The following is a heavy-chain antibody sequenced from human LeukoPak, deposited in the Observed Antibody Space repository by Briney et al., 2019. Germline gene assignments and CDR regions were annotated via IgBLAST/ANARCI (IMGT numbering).Heavy chain of an antibody. CDR2: IRYSGSA. J-gene: IGHJ4*02. CDR1: GGSISSYY. CDR3: ARVVPAAIHFDY. D-gene: IGHD2-2*01. V-gene: IGHV4-59*08. Sequence: PSETLSLTCTVSGGSISSYYWSWIRQPPGKGLEWIGYIRYSGSANYNPSLRSRVTISIDTSKNQFSLKLSSVTAADTAVYYCARVVPAAIHFDYWGQGTLVTVSS.